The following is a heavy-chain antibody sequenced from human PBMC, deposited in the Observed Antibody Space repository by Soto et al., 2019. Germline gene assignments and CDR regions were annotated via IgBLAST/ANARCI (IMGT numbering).Heavy chain of an antibody. CDR2: ITSDTKTI. J-gene: IGHJ4*02. CDR3: ARSVEGHFDY. CDR1: GFKFSIYS. Sequence: EVQLVESGGALVQPGGSLRLSCVASGFKFSIYSMNWIRQAPGKGLEWSAYITSDTKTIKYADSVKGRFTISRDNAKNSVYLQMTSLSDEDTAVYYCARSVEGHFDYWGQGAVVTVSS. D-gene: IGHD6-19*01. V-gene: IGHV3-48*02.